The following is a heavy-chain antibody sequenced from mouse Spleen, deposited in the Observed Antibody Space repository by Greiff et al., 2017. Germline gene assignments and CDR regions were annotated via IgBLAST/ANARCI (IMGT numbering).Heavy chain of an antibody. D-gene: IGHD1-1*02. CDR2: IWSDGST. V-gene: IGHV2-6*02. J-gene: IGHJ4*01. Sequence: VQLQQSGPGLVAPSQSLSITCTVSGFSLTSYGVHWVRQPPGKGLEWLVVIWSDGSTTYNSALKSRLSISKDNSKSQVFLKMNSLQTDDTAMYYCARNSYYGPLSYAMDYWGQGTSVTVSS. CDR1: GFSLTSYG. CDR3: ARNSYYGPLSYAMDY.